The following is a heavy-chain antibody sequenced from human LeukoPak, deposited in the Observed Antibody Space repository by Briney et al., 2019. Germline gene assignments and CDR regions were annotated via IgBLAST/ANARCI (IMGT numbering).Heavy chain of an antibody. V-gene: IGHV1-18*01. Sequence: ASVKVSCKASGYTFTSYGISWVRQAPGQGLEWMGWISAYNGNTNYAQKLQGRVTMTTDTSTSTAYMELRSLRSDDTAVYYCARDSHGSGSYYYYYYYGMDVWGQGTTVTVSS. J-gene: IGHJ6*02. CDR1: GYTFTSYG. CDR2: ISAYNGNT. CDR3: ARDSHGSGSYYYYYYYGMDV. D-gene: IGHD3-10*01.